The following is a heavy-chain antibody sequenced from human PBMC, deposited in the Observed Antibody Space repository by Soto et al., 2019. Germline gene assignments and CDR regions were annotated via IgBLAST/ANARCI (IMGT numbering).Heavy chain of an antibody. CDR2: IYYTGST. CDR3: ARIEMASIK. CDR1: GASIRSGGYY. Sequence: SETLSLTCSVSGASIRSGGYYFSCLRQSPGKGLEWIGHIYYTGSTFYSPSLKSRLTISLDTSKNQFSLDLRSVTAADTAMYYCARIEMASIKWGRGTLVTVSS. V-gene: IGHV4-31*03. J-gene: IGHJ4*02.